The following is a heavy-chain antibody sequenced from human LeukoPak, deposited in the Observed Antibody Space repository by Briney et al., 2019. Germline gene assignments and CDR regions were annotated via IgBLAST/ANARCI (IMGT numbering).Heavy chain of an antibody. J-gene: IGHJ4*02. CDR2: ISSSSSYI. D-gene: IGHD3-16*01. CDR1: GFTFSTYS. V-gene: IGHV3-21*01. CDR3: AALGGGY. Sequence: GGSLRLSCAASGFTFSTYSMNWVRQAPGEGLEWVSSISSSSSYIYYADSVKGRFTISRDNAKNSLYLQMNSLRAEDTAVYYCAALGGGYWGQGTLVTVSS.